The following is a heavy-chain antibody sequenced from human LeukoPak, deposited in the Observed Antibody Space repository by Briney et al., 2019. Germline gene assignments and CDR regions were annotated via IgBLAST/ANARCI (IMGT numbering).Heavy chain of an antibody. Sequence: GGSLRLSCAASGFTFSSYGMHWVRQAPGKGLEWVAFIRYVGSNKYYADSVKGRFTISRDNSKNTLYLQMNSLRAEDTAVYYCASGGDRPDYWGQGTLVTVSS. D-gene: IGHD3-16*01. CDR3: ASGGDRPDY. V-gene: IGHV3-30*02. CDR2: IRYVGSNK. CDR1: GFTFSSYG. J-gene: IGHJ4*02.